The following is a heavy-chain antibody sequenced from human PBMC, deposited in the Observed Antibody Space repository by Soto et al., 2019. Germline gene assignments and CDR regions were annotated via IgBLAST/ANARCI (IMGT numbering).Heavy chain of an antibody. D-gene: IGHD6-6*01. V-gene: IGHV3-30-3*01. CDR2: ISYDGSNK. CDR1: GFTFSSYA. Sequence: QVQLVESGGGVVQPGRSLRLSCAASGFTFSSYAMHWVRQAPGKGLEWVAVISYDGSNKYYADSVKGRFTISRDNSKNTLYLKMNSLRAEDTAVYYCARDDIDRELLAARGAFDIGGQGTMVTVSS. J-gene: IGHJ3*02. CDR3: ARDDIDRELLAARGAFDI.